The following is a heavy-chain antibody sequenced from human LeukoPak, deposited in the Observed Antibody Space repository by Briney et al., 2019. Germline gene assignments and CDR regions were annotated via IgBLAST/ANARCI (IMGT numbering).Heavy chain of an antibody. CDR3: ARHLKYYYGSGSYLTS. J-gene: IGHJ4*02. CDR2: ISAYNGNT. CDR1: GYTFTSYV. D-gene: IGHD3-10*01. V-gene: IGHV1-18*01. Sequence: ASVKVSFKASGYTFTSYVISWVRQAPAQGLEWMGWISAYNGNTNYAQKLQGRVTMTTDTSTSTAYMELRSLRSDDTAVYYCARHLKYYYGSGSYLTSWGQGTLVTVSS.